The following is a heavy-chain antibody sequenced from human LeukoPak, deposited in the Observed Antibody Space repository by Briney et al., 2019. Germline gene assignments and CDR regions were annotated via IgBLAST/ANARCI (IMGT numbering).Heavy chain of an antibody. CDR3: SRGLYYDSSGPMDV. D-gene: IGHD3-22*01. J-gene: IGHJ6*02. CDR1: GFTFDDYA. CDR2: ISWNSGSI. Sequence: TGGSLRLSCAASGFTFDDYAMHWVRQAPGKGLEWVSGISWNSGSIGYADSVKGRFTISRDNAKNSLYLQMNSLRAEDTALYYCSRGLYYDSSGPMDVWGQGTTVTVSS. V-gene: IGHV3-9*01.